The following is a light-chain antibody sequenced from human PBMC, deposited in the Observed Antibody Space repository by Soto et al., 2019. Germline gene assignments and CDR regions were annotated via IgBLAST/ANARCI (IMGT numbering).Light chain of an antibody. V-gene: IGLV2-14*01. J-gene: IGLJ2*01. Sequence: QSALTQPASVSGSPGQSITISCTGTSSDVGGYNYVSWYQQHPGKAPKLMIYDVSNRPLGVSNRFSGSKSGNTASLTISGLQAEDEADYYCSSYTSSSTRDVVFGGGTKLTVL. CDR1: SSDVGGYNY. CDR3: SSYTSSSTRDVV. CDR2: DVS.